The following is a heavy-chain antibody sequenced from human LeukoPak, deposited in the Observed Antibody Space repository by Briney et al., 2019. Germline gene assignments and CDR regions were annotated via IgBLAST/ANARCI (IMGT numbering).Heavy chain of an antibody. V-gene: IGHV3-23*01. CDR3: AKGGTMIVVALGYFDY. Sequence: GGSLRLSCAASGFTFSSYAMSWVRQAPGKGLEWVSAISGSGGSTYYADSVKGRFTISRDNSKNTLYLKMNSLRAEDTAVYYCAKGGTMIVVALGYFDYWGQGTLVTVSS. D-gene: IGHD3-22*01. CDR2: ISGSGGST. J-gene: IGHJ4*02. CDR1: GFTFSSYA.